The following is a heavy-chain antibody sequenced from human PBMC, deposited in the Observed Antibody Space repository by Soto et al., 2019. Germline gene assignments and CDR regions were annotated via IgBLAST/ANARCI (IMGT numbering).Heavy chain of an antibody. CDR3: ADHRDLNYVPTRRTSDL. Sequence: VRQAPGQGLEWMGWISAYNGNTNYAQKLQGRVTMTTDTSTSTAYMELRSLRSDDSAVYYCADHRDLNYVPTRRTSDL. V-gene: IGHV1-18*01. CDR2: ISAYNGNT. D-gene: IGHD3-10*02. J-gene: IGHJ2*01.